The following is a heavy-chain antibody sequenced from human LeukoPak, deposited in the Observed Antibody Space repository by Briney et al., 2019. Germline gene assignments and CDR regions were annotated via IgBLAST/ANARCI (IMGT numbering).Heavy chain of an antibody. Sequence: GGSLRLSCAASGFTFSSYWMHWVRQAPGKGLVWVSRINSDGSSTSYADSVKGRFTISRDNAKNSLYLQMNSLRAEDTALYYCARRCSGGSCSDYWGQGTLVTVSS. V-gene: IGHV3-74*01. D-gene: IGHD2-15*01. CDR2: INSDGSST. CDR3: ARRCSGGSCSDY. CDR1: GFTFSSYW. J-gene: IGHJ4*02.